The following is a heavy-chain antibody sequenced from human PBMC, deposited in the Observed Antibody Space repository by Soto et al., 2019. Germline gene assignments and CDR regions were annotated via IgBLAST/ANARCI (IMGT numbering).Heavy chain of an antibody. CDR2: IYYSGST. Sequence: SETLSLTCTVSGGSISSYYWSWIRQPPGKGLEWIGYIYYSGSTNYNPSLKSRVTISVDTSKNQFSLKLSSVTAADTAVYYCAREQRGYSYGNYYYYGMDVWGQGTTVTVSS. D-gene: IGHD5-18*01. V-gene: IGHV4-59*01. J-gene: IGHJ6*02. CDR1: GGSISSYY. CDR3: AREQRGYSYGNYYYYGMDV.